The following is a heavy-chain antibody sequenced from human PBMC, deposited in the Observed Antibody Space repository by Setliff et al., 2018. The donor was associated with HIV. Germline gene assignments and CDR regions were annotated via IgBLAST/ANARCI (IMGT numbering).Heavy chain of an antibody. V-gene: IGHV3-33*01. CDR3: ARGGKQRVYYYGMDV. J-gene: IGHJ6*02. Sequence: PGGSLRLSCAASGFTFSTYGMHWVRQAPGKGLEWVAVIWYDGSNEYYADSVKGRFTISRDNSKNTLYLQMNSLRAEDTAVYYCARGGKQRVYYYGMDVWGQGTTVTAP. CDR2: IWYDGSNE. D-gene: IGHD6-6*01. CDR1: GFTFSTYG.